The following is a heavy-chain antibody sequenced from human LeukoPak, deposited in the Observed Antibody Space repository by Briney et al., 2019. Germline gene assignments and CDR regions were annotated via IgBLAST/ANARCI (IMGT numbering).Heavy chain of an antibody. CDR2: ISYDGSNK. CDR1: GFTFSSYG. J-gene: IGHJ4*02. Sequence: GGSLRLSCAASGFTFSSYGMHWVRQAPGKGLEWVAVISYDGSNKYYADSVKGRFTISRDNSKNTLYLQMNSLRAEDTAVYYCAKDTPQYSYGSHFDYWGQGTLVTVSS. V-gene: IGHV3-30*18. D-gene: IGHD5-18*01. CDR3: AKDTPQYSYGSHFDY.